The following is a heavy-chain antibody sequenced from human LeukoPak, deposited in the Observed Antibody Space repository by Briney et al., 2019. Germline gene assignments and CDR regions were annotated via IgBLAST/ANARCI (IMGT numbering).Heavy chain of an antibody. V-gene: IGHV4-34*01. CDR3: ARGDAGDCSSSRCYGMRWFDP. Sequence: SETLSLTCGVFGGSFSGYYWTWIRQTPGKGLEWIGEINHRRNTNYNPSLKSRVTFSVDTSKNQFSLKLDSLTAADTAVYYCARGDAGDCSSSRCYGMRWFDPWGHGTLVTVSS. CDR1: GGSFSGYY. CDR2: INHRRNT. D-gene: IGHD2-2*01. J-gene: IGHJ5*02.